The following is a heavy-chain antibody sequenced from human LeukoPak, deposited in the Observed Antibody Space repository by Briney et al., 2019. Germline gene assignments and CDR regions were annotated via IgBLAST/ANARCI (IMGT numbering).Heavy chain of an antibody. D-gene: IGHD3-3*01. CDR2: ISGSGGST. CDR1: GFTFSSYA. J-gene: IGHJ4*02. CDR3: AKDDGDFWSGSKNNRPIDY. Sequence: GGSLRLSCAASGFTFSSYAMSWVRQAPGKGLEWVSAISGSGGSTYYADSVKGRFTISGDNSKNTLYLQMNSLRAEDTAVYYCAKDDGDFWSGSKNNRPIDYWGQGTLVTVSS. V-gene: IGHV3-23*01.